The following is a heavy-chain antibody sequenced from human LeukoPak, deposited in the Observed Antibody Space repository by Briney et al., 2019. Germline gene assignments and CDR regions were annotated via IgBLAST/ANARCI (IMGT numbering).Heavy chain of an antibody. CDR3: ARHAEYNSGWHYYLDH. CDR2: VHNVGST. CDR1: GVSTTNGIYY. Sequence: SETLSLTCTVSGVSTTNGIYYWAWIRQSPGKGLEWIGSVHNVGSTYYNLSLRSRVTMSIDTSKNQFSLRLNSVTAADTAVYYCARHAEYNSGWHYYLDHWGQGILVTVSS. J-gene: IGHJ4*02. D-gene: IGHD6-19*01. V-gene: IGHV4-39*01.